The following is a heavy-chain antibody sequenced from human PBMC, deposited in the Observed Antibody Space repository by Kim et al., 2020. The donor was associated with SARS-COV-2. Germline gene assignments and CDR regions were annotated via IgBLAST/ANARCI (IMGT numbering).Heavy chain of an antibody. J-gene: IGHJ6*02. CDR3: TRHPGDYGLYYYGMDV. D-gene: IGHD4-17*01. CDR2: IRSKANSYAT. CDR1: GFTFSGSA. Sequence: GGSLRLSCAASGFTFSGSAMHWVRQASGKGLEWVGRIRSKANSYATANAASVKGRFTISRDDSKNTAYLQMNSLKTEDTAVYYCTRHPGDYGLYYYGMDVWGQGTTVTVSS. V-gene: IGHV3-73*01.